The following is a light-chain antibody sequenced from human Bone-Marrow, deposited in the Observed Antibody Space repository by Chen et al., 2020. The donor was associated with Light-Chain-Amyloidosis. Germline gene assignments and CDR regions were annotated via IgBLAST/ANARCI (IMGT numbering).Light chain of an antibody. CDR3: QSADSSGTYEVI. CDR2: RDT. CDR1: DLPTKY. J-gene: IGLJ2*01. V-gene: IGLV3-25*03. Sequence: SYQLPPPPSVSVSPGPTARITCSGDDLPTKYAYWYQQKPGPAPVLVIHRDTERPSGISERFSGSSSGTTATLTISGVQAEDEADYHCQSADSSGTYEVIFGGGTKLTVL.